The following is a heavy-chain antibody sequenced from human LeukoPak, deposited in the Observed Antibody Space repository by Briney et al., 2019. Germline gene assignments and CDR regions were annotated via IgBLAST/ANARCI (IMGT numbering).Heavy chain of an antibody. Sequence: GGSLSLSCAASGFTFSSYAMSWVRQAPGKGLEWVSAISGSGGSTYYADSVKGRFTISRDNSKNTLYLQMNSLRAEDTAVYYCAKVDRYYYGSGSPYNWFDPWGQGTLVTVSS. J-gene: IGHJ5*02. V-gene: IGHV3-23*01. CDR1: GFTFSSYA. D-gene: IGHD3-10*01. CDR2: ISGSGGST. CDR3: AKVDRYYYGSGSPYNWFDP.